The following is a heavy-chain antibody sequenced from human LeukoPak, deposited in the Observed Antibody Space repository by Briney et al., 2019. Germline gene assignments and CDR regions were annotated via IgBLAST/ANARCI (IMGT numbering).Heavy chain of an antibody. Sequence: SVKVSCKASGGTFSSYAISWVRHAPGQGLEWMGGIIPIFGTANYAQKFQGRVTITADESTSTAYMELSSLRSEDTAVYYCARDQGVITRDSSGYYYFDYWGQGTLVTVSS. J-gene: IGHJ4*02. CDR1: GGTFSSYA. V-gene: IGHV1-69*01. D-gene: IGHD3-22*01. CDR2: IIPIFGTA. CDR3: ARDQGVITRDSSGYYYFDY.